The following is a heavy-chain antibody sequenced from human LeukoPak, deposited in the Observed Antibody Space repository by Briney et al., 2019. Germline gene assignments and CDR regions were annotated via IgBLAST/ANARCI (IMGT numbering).Heavy chain of an antibody. Sequence: PGGSLRLSCAASGFTFSSFSMHWVRQSPGPGLEWVAVISYDGGNKYYADSVKGRFTISRDNSKDTPYLQMNSLRPEDTALYYCAGTIGVVGSTTGIDYWGQGTLVTVSS. CDR3: AGTIGVVGSTTGIDY. V-gene: IGHV3-30-3*01. D-gene: IGHD1-26*01. CDR2: ISYDGGNK. CDR1: GFTFSSFS. J-gene: IGHJ4*02.